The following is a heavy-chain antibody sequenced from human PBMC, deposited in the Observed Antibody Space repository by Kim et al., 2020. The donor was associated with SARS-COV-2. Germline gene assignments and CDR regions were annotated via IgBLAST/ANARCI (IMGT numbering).Heavy chain of an antibody. CDR2: IYHSGST. Sequence: SETLSLTCTVSGYSISSGYYWGWIRQPPGKGLEWIGSIYHSGSTYYNPSLKSRVTISVDTSKNQFSLKLSSVTAADTAVYYCASPAAPKYCSGGSCEDYWGQGTLVTVSS. D-gene: IGHD2-15*01. CDR3: ASPAAPKYCSGGSCEDY. V-gene: IGHV4-38-2*02. CDR1: GYSISSGYY. J-gene: IGHJ4*02.